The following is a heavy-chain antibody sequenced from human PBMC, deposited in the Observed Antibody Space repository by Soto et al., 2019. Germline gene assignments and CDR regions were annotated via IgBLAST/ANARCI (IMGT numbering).Heavy chain of an antibody. D-gene: IGHD3-16*01. V-gene: IGHV1-3*01. CDR1: GYTFTSYA. CDR2: INAGNGNT. J-gene: IGHJ3*02. CDR3: ARGLPPEQLGAFDI. Sequence: AASVKVSCKASGYTFTSYAMHWVRQAPGQRLEWMGWINAGNGNTKYSQKFQGRVTITRDTSASTAYMELSSLRSEDTAVYYCARGLPPEQLGAFDIWGQGTMVTVS.